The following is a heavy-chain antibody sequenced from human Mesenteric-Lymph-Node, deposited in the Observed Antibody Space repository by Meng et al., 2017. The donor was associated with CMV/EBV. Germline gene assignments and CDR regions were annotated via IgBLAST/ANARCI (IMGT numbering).Heavy chain of an antibody. Sequence: SETLSLTCTVSGGSVSSGSYYWSWIRQPPGKGLEWIGYIYYSGSTYYNPSLKSRVTISVDTSKNQFSLKLSSVTAADTAVYYCARVRAIFGVVTYYYYYGMDVWGQGTTVTVSS. D-gene: IGHD3-3*01. J-gene: IGHJ6*02. CDR2: IYYSGST. CDR1: GGSVSSGSYY. CDR3: ARVRAIFGVVTYYYYYGMDV. V-gene: IGHV4-61*01.